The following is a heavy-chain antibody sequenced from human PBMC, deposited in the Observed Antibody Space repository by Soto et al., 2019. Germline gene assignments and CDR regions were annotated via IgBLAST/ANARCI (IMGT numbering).Heavy chain of an antibody. V-gene: IGHV4-34*09. CDR3: ARDHPGYCSGGSCYSGWLDP. CDR2: INHSGIT. D-gene: IGHD2-15*01. J-gene: IGHJ5*02. Sequence: PSETLSLPCTVSGGSFSGYFWTWIRQPPGKGLEWLAEINHSGITNYNPSVESRVSMSVDTSKNQFSLRLHSVTAADTAVYYCARDHPGYCSGGSCYSGWLDPWGQGTLVTVSS. CDR1: GGSFSGYF.